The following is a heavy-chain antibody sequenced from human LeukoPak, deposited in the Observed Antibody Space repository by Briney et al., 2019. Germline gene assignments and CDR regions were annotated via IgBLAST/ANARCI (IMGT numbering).Heavy chain of an antibody. CDR2: ISYDGSNK. CDR1: GFTFSSYA. J-gene: IGHJ4*02. V-gene: IGHV3-30-3*01. D-gene: IGHD3-10*01. CDR3: ASSGSYSYFDY. Sequence: PGGSLRLSCAASGFTFSSYAMHWVRQAPGKGLEWVAVISYDGSNKYYADSVEGRFTISRDNSKNTLYLQMNSLRAEDTAVYYCASSGSYSYFDYWGQGTLVTVSS.